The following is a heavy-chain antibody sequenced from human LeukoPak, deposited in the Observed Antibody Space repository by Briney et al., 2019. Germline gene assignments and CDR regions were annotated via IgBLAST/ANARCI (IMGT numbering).Heavy chain of an antibody. CDR3: ARPSIAADSAAFDL. CDR2: ISWNSGSI. V-gene: IGHV3-9*03. CDR1: GFTFDDYA. Sequence: SLRLSCAASGFTFDDYAMHWVRQAPGKGLEWVSGISWNSGSIGYADSVKGRFTISRDNAKNSLYLQMNSLRAEDMALYYCARPSIAADSAAFDLWGRGTLVTVSS. J-gene: IGHJ2*01. D-gene: IGHD6-13*01.